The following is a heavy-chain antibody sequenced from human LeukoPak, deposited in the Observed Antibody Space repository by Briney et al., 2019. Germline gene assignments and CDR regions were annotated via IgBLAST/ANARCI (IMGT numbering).Heavy chain of an antibody. J-gene: IGHJ6*03. D-gene: IGHD6-13*01. CDR3: ARCIAAAGTVDYYYMDV. V-gene: IGHV4-59*01. Sequence: SETLSLTCTVSGGSLSSYYWSWIRQPPGKGLEWTGYIYYSGSTNYNPSLKSRVTISVDTSKNQFSLKLSPVTAADTAVYYCARCIAAAGTVDYYYMDVWGKGTTVTVSS. CDR1: GGSLSSYY. CDR2: IYYSGST.